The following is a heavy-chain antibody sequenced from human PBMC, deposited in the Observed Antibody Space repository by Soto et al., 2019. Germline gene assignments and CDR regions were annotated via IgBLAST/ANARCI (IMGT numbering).Heavy chain of an antibody. D-gene: IGHD2-2*01. J-gene: IGHJ4*02. V-gene: IGHV3-74*01. CDR1: GFTFSTYW. Sequence: EVQLVESGGVLVQPGGSLRLSCAASGFTFSTYWMHWVRQAPGKGLVWVSRINGDGSDTVYADSVKGRFTISRDNAKKTLYLQMSSLRAEDTAVYYCTRAITGCSYADSWGRGTLVTVSS. CDR3: TRAITGCSYADS. CDR2: INGDGSDT.